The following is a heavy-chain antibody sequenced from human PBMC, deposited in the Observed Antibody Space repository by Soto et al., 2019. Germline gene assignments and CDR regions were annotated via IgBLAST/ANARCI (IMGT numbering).Heavy chain of an antibody. CDR2: IYCSGST. V-gene: IGHV4-31*03. CDR3: AREEAPMVRGVTPGYFDY. CDR1: GGSISSGGYY. J-gene: IGHJ4*02. D-gene: IGHD3-10*01. Sequence: QVQLQESGPGLVKPSQTLSLTCTVSGGSISSGGYYWSWIRQHPGKGLEWIGYIYCSGSTYYNPSLKSRVTISVDTSKNQFSLKLSSVTAADTAVYYCAREEAPMVRGVTPGYFDYWGQGTLVTVSS.